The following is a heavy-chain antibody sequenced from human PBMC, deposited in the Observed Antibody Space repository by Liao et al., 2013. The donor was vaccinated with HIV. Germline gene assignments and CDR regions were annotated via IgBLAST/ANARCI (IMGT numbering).Heavy chain of an antibody. CDR3: ARAHTGGGAFDI. CDR1: GGSISSSAYY. J-gene: IGHJ3*02. Sequence: QVQLQESGPRLVKPSETLSLTCSVSGGSISSSAYYWGWIRQTPGKGLEWIGSIYYSGSTYSNPSLKSRVSISVDTSTNHFSLRLRSVTAADSAVYFCARAHTGGGAFDIWGQGTMVTVSS. V-gene: IGHV4-39*07. D-gene: IGHD3-16*01. CDR2: IYYSGST.